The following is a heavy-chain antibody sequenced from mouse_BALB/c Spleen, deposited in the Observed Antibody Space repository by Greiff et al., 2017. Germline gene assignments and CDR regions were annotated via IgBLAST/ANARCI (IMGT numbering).Heavy chain of an antibody. Sequence: EVQGVESGGGLVQPGGSLRLSCATSGFTFTDYYMSWVRQPPGKALEWLGFIRNKANGYTTEYSASVKGRFTISRDNSQSILYLQMNTLRAEGSATYYCARDGGVRRRYAMGYWGQGTSVTVSS. CDR3: ARDGGVRRRYAMGY. J-gene: IGHJ4*01. D-gene: IGHD2-14*01. CDR1: GFTFTDYY. CDR2: IRNKANGYTT. V-gene: IGHV7-3*02.